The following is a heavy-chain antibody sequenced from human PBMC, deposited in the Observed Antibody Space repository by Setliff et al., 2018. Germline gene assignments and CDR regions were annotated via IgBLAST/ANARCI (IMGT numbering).Heavy chain of an antibody. V-gene: IGHV1-24*01. CDR1: GYTLTKLS. Sequence: ASVKVSCKVSGYTLTKLSMHWVRQAPGKGLEWMGGFNPEDGETIYAQKFQGRVSMTEDTSRDTAYMELSSLRSEDTAVYFCATGVRQGFYFYMDVWGKGIAVTVSS. D-gene: IGHD3-3*01. J-gene: IGHJ6*03. CDR3: ATGVRQGFYFYMDV. CDR2: FNPEDGET.